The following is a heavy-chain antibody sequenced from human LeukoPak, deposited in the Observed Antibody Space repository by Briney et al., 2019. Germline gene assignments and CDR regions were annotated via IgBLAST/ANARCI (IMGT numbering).Heavy chain of an antibody. D-gene: IGHD3-10*01. CDR3: ASDLDYYGSGSYYKGGAFDI. CDR1: GFTFSSYS. Sequence: GGSLRLSCAASGFTFSSYSMNWVRQAPGKGLEWVSSISSSSSYIYYADSVKGRFTISRDNAKNSLYLQMNSLRAEDTAVYYCASDLDYYGSGSYYKGGAFDIWGQGTMVTVSS. V-gene: IGHV3-21*01. CDR2: ISSSSSYI. J-gene: IGHJ3*02.